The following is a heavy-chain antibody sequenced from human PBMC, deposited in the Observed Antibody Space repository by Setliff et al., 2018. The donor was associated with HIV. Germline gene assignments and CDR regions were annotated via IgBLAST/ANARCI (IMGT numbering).Heavy chain of an antibody. Sequence: GGSLRLSCAASGFTFDNYGLSWVRQAPGKGLEWVSAISGSGGSTYYTDSVKGRFTISRDNSKNTLYLQMNSLRAEDTAVYYCAKDLYYYDDSGYYDAFDIWGQGTMVTVSS. CDR2: ISGSGGST. CDR3: AKDLYYYDDSGYYDAFDI. V-gene: IGHV3-23*01. J-gene: IGHJ3*02. D-gene: IGHD3-22*01. CDR1: GFTFDNYG.